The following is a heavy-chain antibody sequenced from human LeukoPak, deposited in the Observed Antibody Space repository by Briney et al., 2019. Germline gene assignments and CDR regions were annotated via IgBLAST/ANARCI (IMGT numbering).Heavy chain of an antibody. D-gene: IGHD6-13*01. CDR1: GGSISSYY. CDR3: ARVSRGSIWYYDY. Sequence: PSETLSLTCTVSGGSISSYYWSWIRQPPGKGLEWIGYIYYSGSADYNPSLKSRVTISVDTSKNQFSLKLNSVTAADTAVYYCARVSRGSIWYYDYWGQGTLVTVSS. J-gene: IGHJ4*02. CDR2: IYYSGSA. V-gene: IGHV4-59*01.